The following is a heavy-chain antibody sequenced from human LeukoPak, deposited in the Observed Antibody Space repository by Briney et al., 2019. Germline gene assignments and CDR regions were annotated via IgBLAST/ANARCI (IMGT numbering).Heavy chain of an antibody. D-gene: IGHD1-26*01. CDR3: ATVRTTWYVEN. CDR2: IWYDGSNK. J-gene: IGHJ4*02. Sequence: PGGSLRLSCAASGFTFRNYGMHWVRQAPGKGLEWVALIWYDGSNKDYADSVRGRFIISRDNSKNTLYLQMNSLRAEDTAVYYCATVRTTWYVENWGQGTLVTVSS. V-gene: IGHV3-33*01. CDR1: GFTFRNYG.